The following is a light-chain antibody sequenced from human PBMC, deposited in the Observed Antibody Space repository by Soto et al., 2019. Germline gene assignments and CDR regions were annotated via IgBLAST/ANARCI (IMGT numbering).Light chain of an antibody. CDR2: EVS. CDR3: TSFTNSYTWV. Sequence: QSALTQPASVSGSPGQSITISCTGTSSDVGGYNYVSWFQQHPGKVPKLIIYEVSHRPSGVSDRFSGSKSGSTASLTISGLQTEDEADYYCTSFTNSYTWVFGGGTKLNVL. J-gene: IGLJ3*02. CDR1: SSDVGGYNY. V-gene: IGLV2-14*01.